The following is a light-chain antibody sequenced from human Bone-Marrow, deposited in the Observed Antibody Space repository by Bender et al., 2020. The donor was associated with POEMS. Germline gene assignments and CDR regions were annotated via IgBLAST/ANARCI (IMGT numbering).Light chain of an antibody. Sequence: QSALTQPRSVSGSPGQSVTISCTGTSSDIGAYDYVSWYQQHPGEAPKLMIYDVSNRPSGVSDRFSGSKSGNTASLTISGLQAEDEADYYCCSYAPGGTWVFGGGTKLIAL. CDR2: DVS. CDR3: CSYAPGGTWV. J-gene: IGLJ3*02. V-gene: IGLV2-11*01. CDR1: SSDIGAYDY.